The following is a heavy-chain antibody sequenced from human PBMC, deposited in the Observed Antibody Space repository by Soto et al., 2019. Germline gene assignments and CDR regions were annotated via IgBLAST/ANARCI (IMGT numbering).Heavy chain of an antibody. V-gene: IGHV1-69*13. CDR3: ARGGRATTFGVVSPYYYHYGMDV. J-gene: IGHJ6*02. CDR1: GGTFSSYA. D-gene: IGHD3-3*01. CDR2: IIPIFGTA. Sequence: SVKVCCKASGGTFSSYAISWVRQAPGQGLEWMGGIIPIFGTANYAQKFQGRVTITADESTSTAYMELSSLRSEDTAVYYCARGGRATTFGVVSPYYYHYGMDVWGQRTTVTVSS.